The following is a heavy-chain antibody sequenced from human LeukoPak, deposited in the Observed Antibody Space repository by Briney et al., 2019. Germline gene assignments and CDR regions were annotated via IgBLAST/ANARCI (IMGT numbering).Heavy chain of an antibody. CDR3: ASGHYGDYGQWSSMNY. V-gene: IGHV1-69*06. D-gene: IGHD4-17*01. CDR2: TIPLFGTA. Sequence: GASVKVSCKASGGSFSSYAISWVRQVPGQGPEWMGRTIPLFGTANYAQKFQGRLTITADKSTSTAYMELSSLRSEDTALYYCASGHYGDYGQWSSMNYWGQGTLVTVSS. CDR1: GGSFSSYA. J-gene: IGHJ4*02.